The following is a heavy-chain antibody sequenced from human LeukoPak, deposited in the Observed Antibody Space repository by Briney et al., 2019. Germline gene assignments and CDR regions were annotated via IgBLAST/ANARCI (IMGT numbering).Heavy chain of an antibody. V-gene: IGHV1-18*01. CDR3: ARALYDILTGYSLDGY. CDR2: ISAYNGNT. CDR1: GYTFTSYG. Sequence: GASVKVSCKASGYTFTSYGISWVRQAPGQGLEWMGWISAYNGNTNYAQKLQGRVTMTTDTSTSTAYMELRSLRSDDTAVYYCARALYDILTGYSLDGYWGQGTLVTVSS. J-gene: IGHJ4*02. D-gene: IGHD3-9*01.